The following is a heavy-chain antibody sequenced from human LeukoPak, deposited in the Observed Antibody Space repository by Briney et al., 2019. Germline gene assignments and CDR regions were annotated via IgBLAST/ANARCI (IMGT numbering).Heavy chain of an antibody. V-gene: IGHV3-23*01. CDR2: ISGSGGST. J-gene: IGHJ4*02. CDR3: AKDKWFSGSYHTLFDY. CDR1: GFTFSSYA. Sequence: GGSLRLSCAASGFTFSSYAMSWVRQAPGKGLEWVSAISGSGGSTYYADSVKGRFTISRDNSKNTLYLQMNSLRAEDTAVYYCAKDKWFSGSYHTLFDYWGQGTLVTVSS. D-gene: IGHD1-26*01.